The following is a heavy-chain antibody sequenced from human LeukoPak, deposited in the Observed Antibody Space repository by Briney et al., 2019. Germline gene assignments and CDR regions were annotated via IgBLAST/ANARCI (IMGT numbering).Heavy chain of an antibody. J-gene: IGHJ6*03. CDR1: GDSISSYY. V-gene: IGHV4-4*07. CDR2: IYTSGST. D-gene: IGHD1-26*01. CDR3: ARVRGSSGSYEYYHYVDV. Sequence: PSETLSLTCTVSGDSISSYYWTWIRQPPGKGLEWIGRIYTSGSTNYNPSLKSRVTMSVDTSKKQFSLKLSSVTAADTAVYYCARVRGSSGSYEYYHYVDVWGKGTTVTISS.